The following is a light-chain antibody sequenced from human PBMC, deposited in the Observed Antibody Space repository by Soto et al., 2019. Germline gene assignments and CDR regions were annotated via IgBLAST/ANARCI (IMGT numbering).Light chain of an antibody. CDR3: QSYDSSLSGWL. CDR1: SSNIGAGYH. CDR2: GNT. J-gene: IGLJ2*01. V-gene: IGLV1-40*01. Sequence: QSVLTEPPSVSGAPGQRVTISCTGSSSNIGAGYHVHWYQQFPGMAPKLLIFGNTNRPSGVPDRFSGSRSGTSASLAITGLQAEDEADYYCQSYDSSLSGWLFGGGTKLTVL.